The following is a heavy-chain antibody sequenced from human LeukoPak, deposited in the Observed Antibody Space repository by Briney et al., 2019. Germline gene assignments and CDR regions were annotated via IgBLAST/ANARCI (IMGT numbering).Heavy chain of an antibody. V-gene: IGHV3-48*02. Sequence: PGGSLRLSCAASGFAFSSYSMNGVRLAPGKGLEWVSYISRSSSILYYADSVKGRSTITRDNAKNSLYLQMNSLRDEDTAVYYCARDHGSSWTFDYWGQGTLVTVSS. D-gene: IGHD6-13*01. J-gene: IGHJ4*02. CDR3: ARDHGSSWTFDY. CDR1: GFAFSSYS. CDR2: ISRSSSIL.